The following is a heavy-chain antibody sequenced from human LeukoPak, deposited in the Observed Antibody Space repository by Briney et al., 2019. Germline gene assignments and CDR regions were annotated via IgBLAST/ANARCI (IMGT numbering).Heavy chain of an antibody. CDR2: IYYSGST. CDR3: ARVLSSSPIDY. V-gene: IGHV4-31*03. Sequence: PSETLSLTCTVSGGSISSGGYYWSWIRQHPGKGLEWIGYIYYSGSTYYNPSLKSRVTISVDTSKNQFSLKLSSVTAADTAVYYCARVLSSSPIDYWGQGTLVTVSS. CDR1: GGSISSGGYY. D-gene: IGHD6-6*01. J-gene: IGHJ4*02.